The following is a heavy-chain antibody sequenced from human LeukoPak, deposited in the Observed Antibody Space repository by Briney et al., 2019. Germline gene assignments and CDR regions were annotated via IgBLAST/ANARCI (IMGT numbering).Heavy chain of an antibody. D-gene: IGHD2-2*01. CDR2: ISYDGSNK. CDR1: GFTFSSYA. CDR3: ARDTRRLDGAFDI. V-gene: IGHV3-30*16. J-gene: IGHJ3*02. Sequence: GGSLRLSCAASGFTFSSYAMHWVRQAPGKGLEWVAVISYDGSNKYYADSVKGRFTISRDNSKNTLYLQMNSLRAEDTAVYYCARDTRRLDGAFDIWGQGTMVTVSP.